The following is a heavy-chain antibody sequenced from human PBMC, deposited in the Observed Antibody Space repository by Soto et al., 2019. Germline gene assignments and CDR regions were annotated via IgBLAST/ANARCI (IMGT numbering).Heavy chain of an antibody. CDR2: INHSGST. D-gene: IGHD2-15*01. CDR3: ARGFRYCSGGSCYYYYYGMDV. Sequence: PSETLSLTCTVSGGSISSGDYYWSWIRQPPGKGLEWIGEINHSGSTNYNPSLKSRVTISVDTSKNQFSLKLSSVTAADTAVYYCARGFRYCSGGSCYYYYYGMDVWGQGTTVTVSS. CDR1: GGSISSGDYY. V-gene: IGHV4-30-4*01. J-gene: IGHJ6*02.